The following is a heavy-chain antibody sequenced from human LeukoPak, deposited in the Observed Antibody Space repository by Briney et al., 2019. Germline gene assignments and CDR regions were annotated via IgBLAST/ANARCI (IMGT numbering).Heavy chain of an antibody. D-gene: IGHD3-10*01. Sequence: GGSLRLSCAASGFTFSSYWMSWVRQAPGKGLEWVANIKQDGSEKYYVDSVKGRFTISRDNAKNSLYLQMNSPRAEDTAVYYCARDSYPYGSGSYLFDYWGQGTLVTVSS. CDR3: ARDSYPYGSGSYLFDY. CDR1: GFTFSSYW. CDR2: IKQDGSEK. V-gene: IGHV3-7*01. J-gene: IGHJ4*02.